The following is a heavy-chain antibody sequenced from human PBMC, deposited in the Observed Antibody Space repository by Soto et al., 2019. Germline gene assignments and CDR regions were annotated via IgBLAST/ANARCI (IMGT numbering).Heavy chain of an antibody. V-gene: IGHV1-69*13. CDR2: IIPIFGTA. CDR3: ARAPLLYDFWSGYYTYYYGMDV. J-gene: IGHJ6*02. D-gene: IGHD3-3*01. Sequence: SVKVSCKASGGTFSSYAISWVRQAPGQGLEWMGGIIPIFGTANYAQKFQGRVTITADESTSTAYMELSSLRSEDTAVYYCARAPLLYDFWSGYYTYYYGMDVWGQGTTVTVSS. CDR1: GGTFSSYA.